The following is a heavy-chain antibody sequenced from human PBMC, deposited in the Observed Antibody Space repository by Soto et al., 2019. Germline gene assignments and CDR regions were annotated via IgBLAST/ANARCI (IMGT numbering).Heavy chain of an antibody. J-gene: IGHJ4*02. CDR2: INPILSMS. Sequence: QVQLVQSGAEVRKPGSSVKVSCKASGDTFSFYSINWVRQAPGLGLEWMGRINPILSMSNYAQRFQGRGTMTADKSMSTAYMELSGLRSEDTAIYYCASSYGSGYRAFDYWGQGALVTVSS. V-gene: IGHV1-69*02. D-gene: IGHD3-10*01. CDR1: GDTFSFYS. CDR3: ASSYGSGYRAFDY.